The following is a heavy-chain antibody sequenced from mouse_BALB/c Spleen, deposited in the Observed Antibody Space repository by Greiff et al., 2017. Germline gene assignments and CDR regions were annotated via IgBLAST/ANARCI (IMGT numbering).Heavy chain of an antibody. J-gene: IGHJ4*01. Sequence: EVKLQQSGPGLVKPSQSLSLTCSVTGYSITSGYYWNWIRQFPGNKLEWMGYISYDGSNNYNPSLKNRISITRDTSKNQFFLKLNSVTTEDTATYYCARDDYSLYYYAMDYWGQGTSVTVSS. CDR1: GYSITSGYY. V-gene: IGHV3-6*02. D-gene: IGHD2-12*01. CDR2: ISYDGSN. CDR3: ARDDYSLYYYAMDY.